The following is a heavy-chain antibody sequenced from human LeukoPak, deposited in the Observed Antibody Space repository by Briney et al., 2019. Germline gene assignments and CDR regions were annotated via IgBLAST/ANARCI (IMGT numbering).Heavy chain of an antibody. CDR2: ISSSSSYI. J-gene: IGHJ6*02. CDR1: GFTFSSYS. D-gene: IGHD4-17*01. CDR3: ARGDEYGDGYYYYGMDV. V-gene: IGHV3-21*01. Sequence: GGSLRLPCAASGFTFSSYSMNWVRQAPGKGLEWVSSISSSSSYIYYADSVKGRFTISRDNAKNSLYLQMNSLRAEDTAVYYCARGDEYGDGYYYYGMDVWGQGTTVTVSS.